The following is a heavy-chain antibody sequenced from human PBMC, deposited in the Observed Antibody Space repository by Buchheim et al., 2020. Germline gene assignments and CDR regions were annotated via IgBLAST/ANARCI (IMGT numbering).Heavy chain of an antibody. J-gene: IGHJ4*02. D-gene: IGHD5-12*01. V-gene: IGHV3-30-3*01. CDR3: ASQVATTEEYFDY. CDR2: ISYDGSSS. Sequence: QVDMVESGGGVVQPGRSLRLSCAASGFTFSSYAMHWVRQGPGKGLEWVAVISYDGSSSYYAESVKGRFTISRDNPKNTLYLQMNSLRAEDAAVYFCASQVATTEEYFDYWGQGT. CDR1: GFTFSSYA.